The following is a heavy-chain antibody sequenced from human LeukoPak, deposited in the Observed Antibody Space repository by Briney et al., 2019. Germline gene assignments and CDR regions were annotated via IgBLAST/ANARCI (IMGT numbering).Heavy chain of an antibody. J-gene: IGHJ4*02. CDR1: GFAFSTYS. V-gene: IGHV3-23*01. D-gene: IGHD1-1*01. CDR3: GKDINPDGIWDIDY. Sequence: PGGPLRLSCAASGFAFSTYSMIWIRQAPGKGLEWVSGIYGSGHGNTFYADSVKGRFVISRDDSNNILFLQMDSLRAEDTTVYYCGKDINPDGIWDIDYWGQGTLVTVSS. CDR2: IYGSGHGNT.